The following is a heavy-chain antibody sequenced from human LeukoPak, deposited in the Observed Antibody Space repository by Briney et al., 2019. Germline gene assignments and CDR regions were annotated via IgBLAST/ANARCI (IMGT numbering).Heavy chain of an antibody. CDR2: ITDSGGTT. CDR3: ARDVGGESD. CDR1: GFTFSNYA. Sequence: GGSLRLSCAASGFTFSNYAMSWVRQAPGKGLEWVSTITDSGGTTFYADSVKGRFTISRDNSKNTLYLQMNSLRAEDTAVYYCARDVGGESDWGQGTLVTVSS. J-gene: IGHJ4*02. D-gene: IGHD2-21*01. V-gene: IGHV3-23*01.